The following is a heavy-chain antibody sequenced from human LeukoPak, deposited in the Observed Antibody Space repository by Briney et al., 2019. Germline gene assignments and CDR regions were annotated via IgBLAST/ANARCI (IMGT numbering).Heavy chain of an antibody. CDR1: GFSFNKYA. D-gene: IGHD5-12*01. Sequence: GGSLRLSCAASGFSFNKYAMSWIRQAPGKGLEWVSIIIASSGSTFYADSVKGRFTISRDNSKNTLYLQMKSLRVEDTAVYYCVKGGYDFVEVAYFDFWGQGALVTVSS. V-gene: IGHV3-23*01. J-gene: IGHJ4*02. CDR2: IIASSGST. CDR3: VKGGYDFVEVAYFDF.